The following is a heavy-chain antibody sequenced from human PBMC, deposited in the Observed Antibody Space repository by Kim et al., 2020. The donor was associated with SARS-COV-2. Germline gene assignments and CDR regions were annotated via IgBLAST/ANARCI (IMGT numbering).Heavy chain of an antibody. CDR1: GGSISSSSYY. J-gene: IGHJ4*02. V-gene: IGHV4-39*01. CDR3: ARHQSIAVAVEIDY. CDR2: IYYSGST. D-gene: IGHD6-19*01. Sequence: SETLSLTCTVSGGSISSSSYYWGWIRQPPGKGLEWIGSIYYSGSTYYNPSLKSRVTISVDTSKNQFSRKLSSVTAADTAVYYCARHQSIAVAVEIDYWGQGTLVTVSS.